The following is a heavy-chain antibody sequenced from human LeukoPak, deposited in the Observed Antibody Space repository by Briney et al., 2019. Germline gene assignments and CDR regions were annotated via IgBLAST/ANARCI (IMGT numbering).Heavy chain of an antibody. CDR3: AREEWVDSSGYPIDY. CDR2: INPSGGST. J-gene: IGHJ4*02. Sequence: ASVKVSCTASGYTFTSYYMHWVRQAPGQGLEWMGIINPSGGSTSYAQKFQGRVTMTRDTSTSTVYMELSSLRSEDTAVYYCAREEWVDSSGYPIDYWGQGTLVTVSS. V-gene: IGHV1-46*01. CDR1: GYTFTSYY. D-gene: IGHD3-22*01.